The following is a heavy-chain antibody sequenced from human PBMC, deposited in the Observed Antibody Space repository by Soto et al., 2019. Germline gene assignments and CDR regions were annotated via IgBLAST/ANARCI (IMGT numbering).Heavy chain of an antibody. CDR3: ARGIDYGDYAIDY. D-gene: IGHD4-17*01. Sequence: ESGGGVVQPGTSLRLSCAASGFTFSNYGMHWVRQAPGKGLEWVAVIWYDGSNKYYADSVKGRFTISRDNSKTTLSLQMNSLRAEDTAVYYCARGIDYGDYAIDYWGQGSQVTVSS. CDR1: GFTFSNYG. J-gene: IGHJ4*02. V-gene: IGHV3-33*01. CDR2: IWYDGSNK.